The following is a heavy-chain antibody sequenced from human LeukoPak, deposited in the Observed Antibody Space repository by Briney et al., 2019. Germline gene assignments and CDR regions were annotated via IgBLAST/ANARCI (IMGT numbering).Heavy chain of an antibody. V-gene: IGHV4-34*01. Sequence: SETLSLTCAVDGWSFSGYYWSWIRQPPGKGLEWIGEINHSGSTNYNPSLKSRVTISVDTSKNQFSLKLSSVTAADTAVYYCARGSHYYGSGSYYKDPDAFDIWGQGTMVTVSS. CDR3: ARGSHYYGSGSYYKDPDAFDI. J-gene: IGHJ3*02. D-gene: IGHD3-10*01. CDR1: GWSFSGYY. CDR2: INHSGST.